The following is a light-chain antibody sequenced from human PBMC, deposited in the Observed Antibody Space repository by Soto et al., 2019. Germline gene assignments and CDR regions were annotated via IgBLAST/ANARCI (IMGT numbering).Light chain of an antibody. CDR3: MRALQTPLT. CDR2: LGS. V-gene: IGKV2-28*01. Sequence: DIVMTQSPLSLPVTPGEPASISCRSSQSLLHSNGYNYLDWYLQKPGQSPQLLIYLGSNRASGVPDRFSGSGSGTDFTLKISRVDAEYVGVYYCMRALQTPLTFGGGTKVEIK. CDR1: QSLLHSNGYNY. J-gene: IGKJ4*01.